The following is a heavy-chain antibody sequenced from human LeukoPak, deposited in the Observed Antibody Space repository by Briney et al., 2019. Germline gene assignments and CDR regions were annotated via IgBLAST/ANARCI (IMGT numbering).Heavy chain of an antibody. D-gene: IGHD3-16*02. Sequence: GASVKVSCKASGGTFSSYAISWVRQAPGQGLEWMGGIIPIFGTANYAQKFQGRVTITTDESTSTAYMELSSLRSEDTAVYYCAREGRSLGPYYFDYWAREPWSPSPQ. CDR3: AREGRSLGPYYFDY. CDR2: IIPIFGTA. V-gene: IGHV1-69*05. J-gene: IGHJ4*02. CDR1: GGTFSSYA.